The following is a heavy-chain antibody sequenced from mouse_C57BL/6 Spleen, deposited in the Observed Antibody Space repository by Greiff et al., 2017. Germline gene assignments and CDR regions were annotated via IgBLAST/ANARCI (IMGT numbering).Heavy chain of an antibody. CDR1: GFTFSDYG. V-gene: IGHV5-17*01. Sequence: DVKLVESGGGLVKPGGSLKLSCAASGFTFSDYGMHWVRQAPEKGLEWVAYISSGSSTIYYADTVKGRFTISRDNAKNTLFLQMTSLRSEDTAMYYCVPYDSYAMDYWGQGTSVTVSS. CDR3: VPYDSYAMDY. J-gene: IGHJ4*01. CDR2: ISSGSSTI.